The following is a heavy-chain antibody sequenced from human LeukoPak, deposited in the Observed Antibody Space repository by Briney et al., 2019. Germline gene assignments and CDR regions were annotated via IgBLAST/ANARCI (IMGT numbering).Heavy chain of an antibody. D-gene: IGHD3-9*01. CDR2: IYFSGNT. CDR3: ARPSDYDISLGAFDI. Sequence: SETLSLTCTVSGGSISSYYWSWIRQPPGKGLEWIGYIYFSGNTYYNPSLKSRVTISVDTSKNQFSLKLSSVTAADTAVYYCARPSDYDISLGAFDIWGQGTMVTVSS. CDR1: GGSISSYY. V-gene: IGHV4-59*08. J-gene: IGHJ3*02.